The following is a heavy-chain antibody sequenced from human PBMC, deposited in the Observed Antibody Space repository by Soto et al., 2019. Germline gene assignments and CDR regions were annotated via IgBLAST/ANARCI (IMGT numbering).Heavy chain of an antibody. D-gene: IGHD6-19*01. CDR1: GFSLSTTRVG. J-gene: IGHJ4*02. V-gene: IGHV2-5*02. CDR3: AHTLVAGLGYYFDY. CDR2: IYLDDDK. Sequence: QITLKESGPTLVKPTQTLTLTCTFSGFSLSTTRVGVGWIHQPPGKALEWLALIYLDDDKRYSPFLKSRLTITKDTSKNQVVLTMTNMDPMDTATYFCAHTLVAGLGYYFDYWGQGTLVTVSS.